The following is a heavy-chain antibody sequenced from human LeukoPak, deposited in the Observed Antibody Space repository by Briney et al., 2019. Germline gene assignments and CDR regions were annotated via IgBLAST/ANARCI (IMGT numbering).Heavy chain of an antibody. V-gene: IGHV3-48*01. J-gene: IGHJ6*03. D-gene: IGHD6-19*01. CDR2: ISTSSSTI. CDR3: ARDSPYGSGYISHSYYYMDV. Sequence: GGSLRLSCAASGFTFTSYNMNWVRQAPGKGLEWVSYISTSSSTIYYADSVKGRFTISRDNAKNSLYLQMNSLRAEDTAVYFCARDSPYGSGYISHSYYYMDVWGRGTTVTVSS. CDR1: GFTFTSYN.